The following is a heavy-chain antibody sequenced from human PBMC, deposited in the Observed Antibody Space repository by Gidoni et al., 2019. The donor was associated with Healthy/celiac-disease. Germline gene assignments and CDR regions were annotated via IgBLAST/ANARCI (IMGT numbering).Heavy chain of an antibody. Sequence: QVQLVESGGGVVQPGRSLRLSCAASGFTFSSYCMHWVRQAPGKGLEWVAVISYDGSNKYYADSVKGRFTISRDNSKNTLYLQMNSLRAEDTAVYYCAKDRRDIVVVVAASDLGWFDPWGQGTLVTVSS. CDR3: AKDRRDIVVVVAASDLGWFDP. J-gene: IGHJ5*02. CDR1: GFTFSSYC. D-gene: IGHD2-15*01. V-gene: IGHV3-30*18. CDR2: ISYDGSNK.